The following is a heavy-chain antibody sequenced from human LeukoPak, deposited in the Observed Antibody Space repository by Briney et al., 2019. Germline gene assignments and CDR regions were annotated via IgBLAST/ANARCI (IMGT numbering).Heavy chain of an antibody. Sequence: GGSLRLSCAASGFTFSSYAMSWVRQAPGKGLERVSAISGSGGSTYYADSVKGRFTISRDNSKNTLYLQMNGLRAEDTAVYYCAREPFWSGYYSNLHFDYWGQGTLVTVSS. J-gene: IGHJ4*02. CDR3: AREPFWSGYYSNLHFDY. CDR2: ISGSGGST. CDR1: GFTFSSYA. V-gene: IGHV3-23*01. D-gene: IGHD3-3*01.